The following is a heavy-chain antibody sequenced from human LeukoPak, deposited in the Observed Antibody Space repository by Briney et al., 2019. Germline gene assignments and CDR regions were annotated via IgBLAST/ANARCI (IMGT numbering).Heavy chain of an antibody. CDR3: ARAAPRDCTNGICWVDY. J-gene: IGHJ4*02. CDR2: INANNGNT. CDR1: GYSFTNYG. Sequence: VASVKVSCKASGYSFTNYGFTLVRQAPGQGLEWMGWINANNGNTNYAQRLQGRVTMTIDTSTNTAYMELRSLRSDDTAVYYCARAAPRDCTNGICWVDYWGQGTLVTVSS. D-gene: IGHD2-8*01. V-gene: IGHV1-18*01.